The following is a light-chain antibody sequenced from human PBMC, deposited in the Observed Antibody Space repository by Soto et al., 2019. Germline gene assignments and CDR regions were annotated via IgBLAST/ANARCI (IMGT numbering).Light chain of an antibody. J-gene: IGKJ4*01. CDR3: RQLRLYPST. Sequence: DIQVTQSPSSLSASVGDRVTITCRTNQSISSWLNWYQQKPGEAPKLLIYAASTLYGGVPSRFSGSGSGTDFALTITSLQAEDFATYYCRQLRLYPSTFGGGTKVDIK. CDR2: AAS. V-gene: IGKV1-39*01. CDR1: QSISSW.